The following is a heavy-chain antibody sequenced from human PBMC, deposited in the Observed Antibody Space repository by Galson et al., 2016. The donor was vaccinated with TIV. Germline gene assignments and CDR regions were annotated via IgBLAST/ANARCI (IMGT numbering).Heavy chain of an antibody. Sequence: SVKVSGKASGYIFINYYIHWVRQAPGQGLEWLGWFNPDSGATQYAQKFQGRVTMTRDTSISTAYMELRRPISDDTAVYYCARVNWARAFDYWGQGTQVTVSS. J-gene: IGHJ4*02. CDR3: ARVNWARAFDY. CDR2: FNPDSGAT. D-gene: IGHD7-27*01. V-gene: IGHV1-2*02. CDR1: GYIFINYY.